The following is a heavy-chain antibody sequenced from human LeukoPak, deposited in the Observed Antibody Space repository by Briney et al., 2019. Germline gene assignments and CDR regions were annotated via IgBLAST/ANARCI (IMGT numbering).Heavy chain of an antibody. CDR2: VDHTGST. J-gene: IGHJ6*03. D-gene: IGHD6-6*01. Sequence: PSETLSLTCSVSDDSITMYYWTWIRQPPGKGLEWIGYVDHTGSTNFNPSLNGRVSISRDTTKNLFSLRLRSVTAADTAVYFCARDWGVGGRPGYMDVWGKGTTVTVSS. CDR3: ARDWGVGGRPGYMDV. CDR1: DDSITMYY. V-gene: IGHV4-59*01.